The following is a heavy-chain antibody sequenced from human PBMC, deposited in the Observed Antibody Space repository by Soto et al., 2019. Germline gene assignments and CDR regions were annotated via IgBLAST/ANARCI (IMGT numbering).Heavy chain of an antibody. J-gene: IGHJ4*02. CDR1: GGSISGSYYY. V-gene: IGHV4-39*01. CDR3: AYLRGFTGYPGD. Sequence: PSETLSLTCAVSGGSISGSYYYWGWLRQSPGRGPEWIGSVFYTGFTSYNPSLESRVSVSVDTSKNQFSLKVSAVTAADTAVYYCAYLRGFTGYPGDWGQGTLVTVSS. D-gene: IGHD3-16*01. CDR2: VFYTGFT.